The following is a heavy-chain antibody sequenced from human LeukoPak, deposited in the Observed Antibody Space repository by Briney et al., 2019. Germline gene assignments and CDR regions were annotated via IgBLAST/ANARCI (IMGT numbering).Heavy chain of an antibody. Sequence: GGSLRFSCAASGFTFSDYYMSWIRQAPGKGLEWVSYISSSGSTIYYADSVKGRFTISRDNAKNSLCLQMNSLRAEDTAVYYCARDRAIAAAGTLSRIDPWGQGTLVTVSS. CDR3: ARDRAIAAAGTLSRIDP. CDR1: GFTFSDYY. CDR2: ISSSGSTI. J-gene: IGHJ5*02. D-gene: IGHD6-13*01. V-gene: IGHV3-11*01.